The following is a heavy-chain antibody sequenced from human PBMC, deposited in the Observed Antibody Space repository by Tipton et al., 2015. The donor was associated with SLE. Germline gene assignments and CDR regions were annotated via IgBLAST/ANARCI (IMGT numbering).Heavy chain of an antibody. J-gene: IGHJ4*02. V-gene: IGHV1-46*01. Sequence: QSGAEVKKPGASVKVSCKASGYTFTSYYMHWVRQAPGQGLEWMGIINPSGGSTSYAQKFQGRVTMTRDTSKNQFSLKLSSVTAADTAVCYCARGWQPLPLDYWGQGTLVTVSS. CDR1: GYTFTSYY. CDR3: ARGWQPLPLDY. D-gene: IGHD5-24*01. CDR2: INPSGGST.